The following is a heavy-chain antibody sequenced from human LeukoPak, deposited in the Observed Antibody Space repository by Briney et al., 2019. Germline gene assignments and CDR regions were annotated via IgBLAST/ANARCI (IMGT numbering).Heavy chain of an antibody. J-gene: IGHJ3*02. CDR1: GGSISSYY. CDR3: AREIQGYYGSGSYGTFGAFDI. CDR2: IYYSGST. Sequence: SGTLSLTCTVSGGSISSYYWSWIRQPPGKGLEWIGYIYYSGSTNYNPSLKSRVTISVDTSKNQFSLKLSSVTAADTAVYYCAREIQGYYGSGSYGTFGAFDIWGQGTMVTVSS. V-gene: IGHV4-59*01. D-gene: IGHD3-10*01.